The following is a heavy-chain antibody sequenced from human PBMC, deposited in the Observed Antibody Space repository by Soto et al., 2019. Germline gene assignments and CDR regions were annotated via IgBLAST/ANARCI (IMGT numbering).Heavy chain of an antibody. J-gene: IGHJ4*02. Sequence: QVQLVQSGAEVKKPGSSVKVSCKASGGTFSSYTISWVRQAPGQGLEWMGRIIPILGIANYAQKFQGRVTXTXXKSTSTAYMELSSLRSEDTAVYYCARDGYSPSFDYWGQGTLVTVSS. CDR3: ARDGYSPSFDY. CDR1: GGTFSSYT. V-gene: IGHV1-69*08. CDR2: IIPILGIA. D-gene: IGHD5-18*01.